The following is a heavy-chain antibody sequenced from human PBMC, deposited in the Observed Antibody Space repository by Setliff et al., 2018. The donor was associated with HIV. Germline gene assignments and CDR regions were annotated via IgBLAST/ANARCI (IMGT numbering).Heavy chain of an antibody. V-gene: IGHV1-69*05. CDR3: ARDLNDRWLQQYWFFDL. D-gene: IGHD5-12*01. CDR2: IIPIFGTT. CDR1: GGSHNNYA. Sequence: SVKVSCKASGGSHNNYAISWVRQAPGQGLEWMGGIIPIFGTTTYAQKFQDRVTITTDESTTAFYMELSSLRSEDTALYFCARDLNDRWLQQYWFFDLWGRGTQVTVSS. J-gene: IGHJ2*01.